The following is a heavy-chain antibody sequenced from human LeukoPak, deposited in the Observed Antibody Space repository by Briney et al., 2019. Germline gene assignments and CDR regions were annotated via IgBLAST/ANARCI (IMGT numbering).Heavy chain of an antibody. Sequence: TGGSLRLSCAASGFTFSSYSMNWVRQAPGKGLEWVSYISSSSSTIYYADSVKGRFTISRDNAKNSLYLQMNSLRAEDTAVYYCARDVQPYYYGSGIESFDYWGQGTLVTVSS. CDR2: ISSSSSTI. CDR1: GFTFSSYS. CDR3: ARDVQPYYYGSGIESFDY. V-gene: IGHV3-48*01. D-gene: IGHD3-10*01. J-gene: IGHJ4*02.